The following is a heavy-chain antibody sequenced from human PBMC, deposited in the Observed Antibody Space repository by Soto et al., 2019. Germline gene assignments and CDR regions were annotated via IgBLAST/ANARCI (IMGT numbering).Heavy chain of an antibody. CDR2: IYYSGNT. CDR1: GGSISSSTYY. D-gene: IGHD1-26*01. J-gene: IGHJ1*01. CDR3: ARHGSNTGGYAEYFQH. Sequence: SETLSLTCTVSGGSISSSTYYWGWIRQPPGKGLEWIGSIYYSGNTYYRPSLNSRVTMSVDTSKNQFSLRLSSVTAADTAVYYCARHGSNTGGYAEYFQHWGQGTLVTVSS. V-gene: IGHV4-39*01.